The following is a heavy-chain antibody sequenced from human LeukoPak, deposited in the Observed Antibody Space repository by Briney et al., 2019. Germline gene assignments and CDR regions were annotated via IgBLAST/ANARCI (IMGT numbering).Heavy chain of an antibody. V-gene: IGHV3-21*01. D-gene: IGHD6-19*01. CDR3: ARQQWLVHDFDY. J-gene: IGHJ4*02. CDR1: GYSISSGYY. CDR2: ISSSSSYI. Sequence: ETLSLTCAVSGYSISSGYYWGWIRQPPGKGLEWVSSISSSSSYIYYADSVKGRLTISRDNAKNSLYLQMNSLRAEDTAVYYCARQQWLVHDFDYWGQGTLVTVSS.